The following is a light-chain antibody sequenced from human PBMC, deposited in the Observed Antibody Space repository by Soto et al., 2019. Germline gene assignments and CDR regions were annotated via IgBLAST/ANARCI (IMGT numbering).Light chain of an antibody. J-gene: IGKJ5*01. V-gene: IGKV2-28*01. CDR3: MQALQTSIT. CDR1: KSLLLSKGSNY. CDR2: LGS. Sequence: DIWMTQSPLSLPVTPGEPASIPSRSSKSLLLSKGSNYLDWYLQKPGQSPQLLIYLGSNRASGVPDRFSGSGSGTDFTLKISRVEAEDVGVYYCMQALQTSITFGQGTRLEIK.